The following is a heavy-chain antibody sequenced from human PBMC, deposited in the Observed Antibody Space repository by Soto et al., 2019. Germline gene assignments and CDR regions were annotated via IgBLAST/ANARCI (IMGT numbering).Heavy chain of an antibody. J-gene: IGHJ4*01. CDR1: GVSFKNAW. CDR2: IKNKNEGGTT. D-gene: IGHD3-10*01. V-gene: IGHV3-15*07. Sequence: EAELVESGGGLVKPGGSLTLSCAASGVSFKNAWMNWVRQAPGKGLEWVGRIKNKNEGGTTDSAAFVQRRFTISRDAPENTLYLHMTGLKTEDTAVYFCTGLGFGEIDNYWGQGSLVTVSS. CDR3: TGLGFGEIDNY.